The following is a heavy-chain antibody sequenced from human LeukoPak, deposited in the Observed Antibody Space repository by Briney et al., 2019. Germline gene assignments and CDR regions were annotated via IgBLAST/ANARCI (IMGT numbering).Heavy chain of an antibody. Sequence: ASVKVSFKASGYTFTIYYMHWVRQAPGQGLEWMGIINPSGGSTIYAQKFQGRVTMTRDTSTSTVYMELSSLRSEDTAVYYCARDCPERAYSGYGSYLDYWGQGTLVTVSS. CDR2: INPSGGST. D-gene: IGHD5-12*01. V-gene: IGHV1-46*01. CDR1: GYTFTIYY. CDR3: ARDCPERAYSGYGSYLDY. J-gene: IGHJ4*02.